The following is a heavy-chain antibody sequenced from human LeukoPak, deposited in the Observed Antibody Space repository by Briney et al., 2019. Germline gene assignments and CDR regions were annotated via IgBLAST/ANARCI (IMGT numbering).Heavy chain of an antibody. J-gene: IGHJ4*02. V-gene: IGHV3-21*01. Sequence: GGSLRFSCAASGFTFSSYSMNWVRQAPGKGLEWVSSISSSSSYIYYADSVKGRFTISRDNAKNSLYLQMNSLRAEDTAVYYCARGKGYPYYFDYWGQGTLVTVSS. D-gene: IGHD1-1*01. CDR2: ISSSSSYI. CDR3: ARGKGYPYYFDY. CDR1: GFTFSSYS.